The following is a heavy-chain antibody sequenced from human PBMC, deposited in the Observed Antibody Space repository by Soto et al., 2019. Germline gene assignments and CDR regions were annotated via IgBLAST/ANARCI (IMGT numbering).Heavy chain of an antibody. D-gene: IGHD6-19*01. V-gene: IGHV3-21*01. CDR3: VRDKSLSIAVAGTSSAMDV. J-gene: IGHJ6*02. CDR1: GFTFGSYS. CDR2: ISSSSSYI. Sequence: PGGSLRLSCAASGFTFGSYSMNWVRQAPGKGLEWVSSISSSSSYINYADSVKGRFTISRDNAKNSLYLQMNSLRAEDTAEDYCVRDKSLSIAVAGTSSAMDVWGQGTTVTVSS.